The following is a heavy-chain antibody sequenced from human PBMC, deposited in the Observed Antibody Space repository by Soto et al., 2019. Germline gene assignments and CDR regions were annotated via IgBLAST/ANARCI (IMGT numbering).Heavy chain of an antibody. J-gene: IGHJ4*02. V-gene: IGHV3-53*01. Sequence: GGSLRLSCAASGFTVSSKYMTWVRQAPGKGLEWVSLIQSGGTTYYADSVKGRFTISRDDSKNTLYLQMNSLRAEDTAVYYCAKVSTYYYDSSGSHFDYWGQGTLVTVSS. CDR3: AKVSTYYYDSSGSHFDY. D-gene: IGHD3-22*01. CDR1: GFTVSSKY. CDR2: IQSGGTT.